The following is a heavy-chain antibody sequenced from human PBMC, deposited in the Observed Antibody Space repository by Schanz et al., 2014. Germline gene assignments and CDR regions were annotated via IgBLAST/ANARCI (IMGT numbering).Heavy chain of an antibody. CDR3: AKEKEEVAADGSYFDY. V-gene: IGHV3-23*01. J-gene: IGHJ4*02. D-gene: IGHD6-13*01. CDR1: GFTFSTYA. Sequence: VQLLQSGGALVQPGGSLRLSCSASGFTFSTYAMSWARQTPGKGLEWVSSITTGGNTYYRDSVKGRFIVSRDNSKNTLYLEMNRLRTEHTAEYYCAKEKEEVAADGSYFDYWGQGTLVTVSS. CDR2: ITTGGNT.